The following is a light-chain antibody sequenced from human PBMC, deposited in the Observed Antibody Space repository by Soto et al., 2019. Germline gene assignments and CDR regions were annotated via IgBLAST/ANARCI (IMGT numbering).Light chain of an antibody. CDR1: QGINNY. Sequence: DIQMTQSPSSLSASVGDRVTIACRASQGINNYLAWYQHKPGKVPQILIFAASTLQSGVPSRFSGSGSGKDFTLPSSSLQPEDGATYYCQKYNGVPWTFGQGTKVDIK. J-gene: IGKJ1*01. CDR2: AAS. V-gene: IGKV1-27*01. CDR3: QKYNGVPWT.